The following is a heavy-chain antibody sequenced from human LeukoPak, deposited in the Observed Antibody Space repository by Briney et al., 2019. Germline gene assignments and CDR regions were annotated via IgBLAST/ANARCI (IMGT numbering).Heavy chain of an antibody. V-gene: IGHV4-39*01. CDR2: IYYSGST. Sequence: PSETLSLTCTVSGGSISRSSYYWGWLRQPPGKGLEWIGSIYYSGSTYYNPSLKSRVTISVDTSKNQFSLKMSSVTAADTAVYYCARYLYGVGGYYFDYWGQGTLVTVSS. CDR3: ARYLYGVGGYYFDY. J-gene: IGHJ4*02. CDR1: GGSISRSSYY. D-gene: IGHD4-17*01.